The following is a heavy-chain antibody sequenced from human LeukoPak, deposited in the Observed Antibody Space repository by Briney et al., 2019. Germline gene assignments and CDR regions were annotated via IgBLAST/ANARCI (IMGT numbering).Heavy chain of an antibody. V-gene: IGHV3-23*01. J-gene: IGHJ4*02. Sequence: GGSLRLSCAASGFTFSSYAMSWVRQAPGKGLEWVSAISGSGGSTYYADSVKGRFTISRDNSKNTLYLQMNSPRAEDTAVYYCAKGSFDWLLYGMDYWGQGTLVTVSS. CDR1: GFTFSSYA. CDR2: ISGSGGST. D-gene: IGHD3-9*01. CDR3: AKGSFDWLLYGMDY.